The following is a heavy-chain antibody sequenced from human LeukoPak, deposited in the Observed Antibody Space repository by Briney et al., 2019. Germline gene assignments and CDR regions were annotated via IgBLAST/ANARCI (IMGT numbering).Heavy chain of an antibody. CDR2: IWYDGSNK. CDR3: ARDLGRTNGVCRD. V-gene: IGHV3-33*01. CDR1: GFTFSSYG. Sequence: PGGSLRLSCAASGFTFSSYGMHWVRQAPGKGLEWMAVIWYDGSNKYYADSVKGRFTISRDNSKNTLYLQMNSLRAEDTAVYYCARDLGRTNGVCRDWGQGTLVTVSS. J-gene: IGHJ4*02. D-gene: IGHD2-8*01.